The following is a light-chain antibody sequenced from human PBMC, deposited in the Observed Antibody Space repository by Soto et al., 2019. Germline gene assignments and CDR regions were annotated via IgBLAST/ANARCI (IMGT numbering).Light chain of an antibody. CDR2: WAS. CDR1: QTVLYSSNNKNY. V-gene: IGKV4-1*01. CDR3: QQYLGIPRT. Sequence: DIVMTHSPDSLAVSLGERATINCKSSQTVLYSSNNKNYLAWYQQKPGQPPKLLIYWASTRESGVPDRFSGSGSGTDFTLTISSLQAEDVAVYYCQQYLGIPRTFGQGTKVDIK. J-gene: IGKJ1*01.